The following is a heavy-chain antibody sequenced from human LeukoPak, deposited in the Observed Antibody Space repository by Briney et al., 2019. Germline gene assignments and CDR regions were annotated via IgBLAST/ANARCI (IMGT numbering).Heavy chain of an antibody. V-gene: IGHV4-61*09. D-gene: IGHD1-26*01. CDR2: IYTSGST. CDR3: AREFRE. CDR1: GGSISSSDSYY. J-gene: IGHJ4*02. Sequence: PSETLSLTCTVPGGSISSSDSYYWTWIRQRAGKGLEWIGHIYTSGSTNYNPSLKSRVTISVDTSKNQFSLRLSSVTAADTAVYYCAREFREWGQGTLVTVSS.